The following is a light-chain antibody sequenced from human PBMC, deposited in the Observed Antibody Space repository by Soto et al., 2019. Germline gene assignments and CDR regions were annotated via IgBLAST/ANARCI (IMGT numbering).Light chain of an antibody. CDR3: QQSYTTPIT. CDR1: QTISSH. V-gene: IGKV1-39*01. Sequence: DIQTTQSPSSLSASVGGRVIITCRASQTISSHLNWSQQKPGKAPNLLVYAASTWQSGVPSRFTGSGSGTDFTLTISSLQPEDFATYFCQQSYTTPITFGQGTRLENK. J-gene: IGKJ5*01. CDR2: AAS.